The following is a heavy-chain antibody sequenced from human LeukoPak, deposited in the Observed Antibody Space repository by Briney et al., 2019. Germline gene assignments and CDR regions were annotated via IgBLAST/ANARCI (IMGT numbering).Heavy chain of an antibody. J-gene: IGHJ5*02. CDR3: ARLITGTTRLPNWFDP. V-gene: IGHV3-23*01. Sequence: GGSLRLSCAASGFTFSSYAMSWVRQAPGKGLEWVSAISGSGGSTYYADSVKGRFTISRDNSKNTLYLQMNSLRAEDTAVYYCARLITGTTRLPNWFDPWGQGTLVTVSS. CDR2: ISGSGGST. D-gene: IGHD1-7*01. CDR1: GFTFSSYA.